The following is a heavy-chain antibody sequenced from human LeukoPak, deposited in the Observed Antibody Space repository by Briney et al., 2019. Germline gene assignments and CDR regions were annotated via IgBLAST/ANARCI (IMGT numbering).Heavy chain of an antibody. Sequence: GASVKVSCKASGYTFTSYYMHWVRQAPGQGLEWMGIINPSGGSTSYAQKFQGRVTMTRDTSTSTVYMELSSLRSEDTAVYYCARETTVTTEKELGFDPWGQGTLVTVSS. CDR3: ARETTVTTEKELGFDP. CDR1: GYTFTSYY. CDR2: INPSGGST. D-gene: IGHD4-17*01. V-gene: IGHV1-46*01. J-gene: IGHJ5*02.